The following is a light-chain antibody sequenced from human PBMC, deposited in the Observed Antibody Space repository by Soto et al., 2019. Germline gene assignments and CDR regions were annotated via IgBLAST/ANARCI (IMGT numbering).Light chain of an antibody. Sequence: DIQMTQSPSSLSASVGDRVTITCRANQGISNYLAWYQQKPGKVPKLLIYAASTLQSGVPSRFSGSGSGTDFPLTISSLQPEDVATYYCQKYNSAPRTFGPGTKVDIK. J-gene: IGKJ3*01. CDR1: QGISNY. CDR3: QKYNSAPRT. CDR2: AAS. V-gene: IGKV1-27*01.